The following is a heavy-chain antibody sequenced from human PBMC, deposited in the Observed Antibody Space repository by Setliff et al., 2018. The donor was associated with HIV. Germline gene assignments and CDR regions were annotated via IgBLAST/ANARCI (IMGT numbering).Heavy chain of an antibody. Sequence: ASVKVSCKASGYTFTDYYIHWVQQAPGKGLEWMGRVDPEDGETRIAETFQGRVTLTAETSKDTAYMELSSLRYEDTAVYYCATMAENNYDFWSAYYRWFDPWGRGTLVTVSS. CDR3: ATMAENNYDFWSAYYRWFDP. CDR1: GYTFTDYY. J-gene: IGHJ5*02. D-gene: IGHD3-3*01. CDR2: VDPEDGET. V-gene: IGHV1-69-2*01.